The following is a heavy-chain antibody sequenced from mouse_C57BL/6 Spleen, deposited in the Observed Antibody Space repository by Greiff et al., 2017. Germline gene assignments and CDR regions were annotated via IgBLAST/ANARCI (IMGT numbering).Heavy chain of an antibody. CDR3: ARWGLLFYAREY. J-gene: IGHJ4*01. V-gene: IGHV5-17*01. CDR1: GFTFSDYG. Sequence: EVMLVESGGGLVKPGGSLTLSCAASGFTFSDYGMHWVRQAPEKGLEWVAYISSGSSTIYYAETVKGRFTISREKTKNTLFLQMTCLSSEDTAMCYCARWGLLFYAREYWGEGASVTVSS. CDR2: ISSGSSTI.